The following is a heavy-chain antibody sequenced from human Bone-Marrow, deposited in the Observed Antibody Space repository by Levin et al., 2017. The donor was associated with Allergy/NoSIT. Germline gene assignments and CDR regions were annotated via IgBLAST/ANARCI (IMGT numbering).Heavy chain of an antibody. J-gene: IGHJ6*02. Sequence: KAGESLKISCKASGYTFTGYYMHWVRQAPGQGLEWMGWINPNSGGTNYAQKFQGRVTMTRDTSISTAYMELSRLRSDDTAVYYCARERRLLWFGESYYGMDVWGQGTTVTVSS. CDR2: INPNSGGT. V-gene: IGHV1-2*02. CDR1: GYTFTGYY. D-gene: IGHD3-10*01. CDR3: ARERRLLWFGESYYGMDV.